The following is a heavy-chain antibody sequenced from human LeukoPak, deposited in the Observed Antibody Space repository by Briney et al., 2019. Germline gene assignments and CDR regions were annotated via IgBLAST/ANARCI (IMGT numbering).Heavy chain of an antibody. V-gene: IGHV4-39*07. D-gene: IGHD3-10*01. CDR3: ARLKTYGAGSYRSPGWGYLDY. CDR1: GGSISTSSYY. J-gene: IGHJ4*02. Sequence: SETLSLTCTVSGGSISTSSYYWGWICQPPGKGLEWIGSISYSGSTYYNPSPKSRVTISVDTSKNQFSLKLSSVTAAGTAVYYCARLKTYGAGSYRSPGWGYLDYWGQGTLVTVSS. CDR2: ISYSGST.